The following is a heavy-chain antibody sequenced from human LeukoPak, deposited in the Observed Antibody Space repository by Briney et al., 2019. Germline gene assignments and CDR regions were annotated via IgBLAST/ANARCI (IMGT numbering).Heavy chain of an antibody. D-gene: IGHD1-26*01. V-gene: IGHV4-59*01. CDR1: GGSISSYY. CDR3: ARDSGLDAFDI. J-gene: IGHJ3*02. CDR2: IYYSGST. Sequence: SETLSLTCTVSGGSISSYYWSWIRQPPGKGLEWIGYIYYSGSTNYNPSLKSRVTISVDTSKNRFSLKLSSVTAADTAVYYCARDSGLDAFDIWGQGTMVTVSS.